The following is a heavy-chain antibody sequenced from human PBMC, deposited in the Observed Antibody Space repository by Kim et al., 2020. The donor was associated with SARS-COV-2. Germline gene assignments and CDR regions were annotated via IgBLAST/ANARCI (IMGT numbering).Heavy chain of an antibody. CDR1: GGSFSGYY. CDR3: ARSHVNYCGGDCYGEYFQH. V-gene: IGHV4-34*01. D-gene: IGHD2-21*02. Sequence: SETLSLTCAVYGGSFSGYYWSWIRQPPGKGLEWIGEINHSGSTNYNPSLKSRVTISVDTSKNQFSLKLSSVTAADTAVYYCARSHVNYCGGDCYGEYFQHWGQGTLVTVSS. J-gene: IGHJ1*01. CDR2: INHSGST.